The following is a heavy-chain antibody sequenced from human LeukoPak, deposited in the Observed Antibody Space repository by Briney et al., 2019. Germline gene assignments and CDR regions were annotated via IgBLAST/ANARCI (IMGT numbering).Heavy chain of an antibody. Sequence: SETLSLTCTISGGSISTYYWSWIRQPPGKGLEWIGYVYSSGSTDYNPSLKSRVTISLDTSQNHFSLNVTSITTADTAVYYCAGLTYSTSWYYFDFWGQGTLVTVSS. D-gene: IGHD6-13*01. CDR1: GGSISTYY. CDR3: AGLTYSTSWYYFDF. CDR2: VYSSGST. V-gene: IGHV4-59*01. J-gene: IGHJ4*02.